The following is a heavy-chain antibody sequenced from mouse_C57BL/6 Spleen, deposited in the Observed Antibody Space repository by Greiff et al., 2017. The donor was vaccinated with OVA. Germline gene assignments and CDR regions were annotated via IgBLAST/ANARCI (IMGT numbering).Heavy chain of an antibody. D-gene: IGHD1-1*01. CDR3: ARNNGSSYDMDY. CDR1: GFSLTSYG. CDR2: IWSGGRT. J-gene: IGHJ4*01. V-gene: IGHV2-2*01. Sequence: VKVVESGPGLVQPSQSLSITCTASGFSLTSYGVHWVRQSPGRGLEWLGVIWSGGRTDYNAAFISRLSISKDNSKSQVFFKMNSLQADDTAIYYCARNNGSSYDMDYWGQGTSVTVSS.